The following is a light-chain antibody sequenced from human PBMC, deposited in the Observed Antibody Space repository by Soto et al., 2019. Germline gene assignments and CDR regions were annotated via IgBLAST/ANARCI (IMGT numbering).Light chain of an antibody. V-gene: IGKV3-20*01. CDR2: GVS. CDR3: QQFGTSPLVT. Sequence: ELVLTQSPGTLSLSPGERATLSCRASQSVNTKYLAWYQQKPGQAPRLLIYGVSSRATGIPDRFSGSGSGTDFILTISRVEPEDVAVYYCQQFGTSPLVTFGPGTKVAIK. J-gene: IGKJ3*01. CDR1: QSVNTKY.